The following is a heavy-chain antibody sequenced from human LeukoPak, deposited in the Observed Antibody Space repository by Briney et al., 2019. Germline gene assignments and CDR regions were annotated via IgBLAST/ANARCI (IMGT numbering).Heavy chain of an antibody. J-gene: IGHJ4*02. CDR3: AKRPSAYCSDGGCYFNY. Sequence: GGSLRLSCAASGFSFSSYAMSWVRQAPGRGLEWVSAISGSGANTYYADSVKGRFTISRDNTKDTLYLQMNTLRAEDTAVYYCAKRPSAYCSDGGCYFNYWGQGTLVIVSS. CDR2: ISGSGANT. CDR1: GFSFSSYA. D-gene: IGHD2-8*01. V-gene: IGHV3-23*01.